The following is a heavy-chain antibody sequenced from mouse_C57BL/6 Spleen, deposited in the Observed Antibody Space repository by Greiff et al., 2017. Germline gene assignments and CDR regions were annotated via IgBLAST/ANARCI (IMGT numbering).Heavy chain of an antibody. CDR1: GYTFTSYW. CDR3: ASGGNYEAMDY. V-gene: IGHV1-7*01. CDR2: INPSSGYT. D-gene: IGHD2-1*01. J-gene: IGHJ4*01. Sequence: LVESGAELAKPGASVKLSCKASGYTFTSYWMHWVKQRPGQGLEWIGYINPSSGYTKYNQKFKDKATLPADKSSSTAYMQLSSLTYEDSAVYYCASGGNYEAMDYWGQGTSVTVSS.